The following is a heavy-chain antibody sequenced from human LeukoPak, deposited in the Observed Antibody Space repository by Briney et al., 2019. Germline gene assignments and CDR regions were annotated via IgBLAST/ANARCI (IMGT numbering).Heavy chain of an antibody. CDR2: ISGSGGST. CDR3: AKDRMYYYDSSGYYYYYYYMDV. D-gene: IGHD3-22*01. CDR1: GFTFSSYD. V-gene: IGHV3-23*01. Sequence: GGSLRPSCAASGFTFSSYDMSWVRQAPGKGLEWVSGISGSGGSTYYADSVKGRFTISRDNSKNTLYLQMNSLRAEDTAVYYCAKDRMYYYDSSGYYYYYYYMDVWGKGTTVTISS. J-gene: IGHJ6*03.